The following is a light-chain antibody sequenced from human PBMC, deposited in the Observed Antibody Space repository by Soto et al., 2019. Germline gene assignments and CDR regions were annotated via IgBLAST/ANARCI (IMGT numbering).Light chain of an antibody. J-gene: IGKJ1*01. Sequence: DIQMTQSASTLSASVGDRVTITCRASQSISSWLAWYTQKPGKAPKFLIYDASNLESGVPSRFSGSGSGTEFTLTISSLQPEEFATDDCQPYSSYWTFGQGTKVDI. CDR1: QSISSW. CDR3: QPYSSYWT. CDR2: DAS. V-gene: IGKV1-5*01.